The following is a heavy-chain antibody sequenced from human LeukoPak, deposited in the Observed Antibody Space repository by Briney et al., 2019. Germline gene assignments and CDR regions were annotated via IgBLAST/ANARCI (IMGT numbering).Heavy chain of an antibody. CDR3: ARLRSGYDLFDY. Sequence: PSETLSLTCTVSGGSISSSSYYWGWIRQPPGKGLEWIGSIYYSGSTYYNPSLKSRVTISVDTSKNQFSLKLSSVTAADTPVYYCARLRSGYDLFDYWGQGTLVTVSS. V-gene: IGHV4-39*01. J-gene: IGHJ4*02. CDR1: GGSISSSSYY. D-gene: IGHD5-12*01. CDR2: IYYSGST.